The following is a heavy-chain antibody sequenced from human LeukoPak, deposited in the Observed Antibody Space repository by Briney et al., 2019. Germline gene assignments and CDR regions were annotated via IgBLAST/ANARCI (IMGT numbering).Heavy chain of an antibody. CDR1: GGSFSGYY. D-gene: IGHD6-19*01. Sequence: SETLSLPCAVYGGSFSGYYWSWLPEPPGKGLEWLGEINHSGSTNFNPSLKSRVTLSLDTSKKQFSLKLGSVTAADTAVYYCATSGWYLLPGVYWGQGTLVTVSS. CDR2: INHSGST. CDR3: ATSGWYLLPGVY. J-gene: IGHJ4*02. V-gene: IGHV4-34*01.